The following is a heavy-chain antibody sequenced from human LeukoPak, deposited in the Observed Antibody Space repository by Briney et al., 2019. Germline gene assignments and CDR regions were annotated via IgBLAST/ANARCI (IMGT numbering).Heavy chain of an antibody. V-gene: IGHV3-30*02. CDR3: AKMSAPFDY. D-gene: IGHD2-15*01. Sequence: GGSLRLSCAASGFAFSSSGRHWVRQAPGKGLEGVAFICYDGNNKYYADSVKGGFTISRDNSKNTLYLQMNSLRAEDTALYYCAKMSAPFDYWGQGTLVTVSS. J-gene: IGHJ4*02. CDR2: ICYDGNNK. CDR1: GFAFSSSG.